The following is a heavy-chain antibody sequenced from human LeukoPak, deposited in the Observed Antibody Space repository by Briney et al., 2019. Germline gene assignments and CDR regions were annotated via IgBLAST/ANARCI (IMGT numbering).Heavy chain of an antibody. CDR2: INTDGNIT. Sequence: GGSLRLSCAASGFTFSSYWMHWVRQAPGKGPVWVSRINTDGNITTYADSVKGRFSISRDNAKNALYLQMNSLRAEDTAVFYCARELSGSISRHFDYWGQGTLVPVSP. J-gene: IGHJ4*02. V-gene: IGHV3-74*01. CDR3: ARELSGSISRHFDY. CDR1: GFTFSSYW. D-gene: IGHD2-15*01.